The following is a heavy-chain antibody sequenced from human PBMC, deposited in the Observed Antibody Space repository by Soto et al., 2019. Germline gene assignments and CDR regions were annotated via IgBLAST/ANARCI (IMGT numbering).Heavy chain of an antibody. J-gene: IGHJ1*01. CDR1: GVSISTYY. CDR2: LYYSGST. CDR3: ASFSTGSYAEYFHH. D-gene: IGHD6-19*01. V-gene: IGHV4-59*08. Sequence: QVQLRESGPGLVKSSETLSLTCTVSGVSISTYYWSWIRPPPGKGLEWIGYLYYSGSTNYTPSLNCRVTLWGDTSKRQVSLKLSSVTDADTAVYYCASFSTGSYAEYFHHWGQGTLVTVAS.